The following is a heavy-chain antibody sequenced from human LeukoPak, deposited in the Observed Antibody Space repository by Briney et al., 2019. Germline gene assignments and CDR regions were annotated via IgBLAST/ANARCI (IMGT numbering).Heavy chain of an antibody. CDR3: ARDRYYYDSSGYYEHNWFDP. V-gene: IGHV4-59*01. J-gene: IGHJ5*02. D-gene: IGHD3-22*01. Sequence: SETLSLTCAVYGGSFSIYYWSWIRQPPGKGLEWIGYIYYSGSTNYNPSLKSRVTISVDTSKNQFSLKLSSVTAADTAVYYCARDRYYYDSSGYYEHNWFDPWGQGTLVTVSS. CDR2: IYYSGST. CDR1: GGSFSIYY.